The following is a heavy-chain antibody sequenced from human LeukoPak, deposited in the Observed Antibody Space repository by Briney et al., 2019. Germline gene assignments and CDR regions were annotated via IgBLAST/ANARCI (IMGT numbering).Heavy chain of an antibody. CDR2: ISSSGSTI. Sequence: PGGSLRLSCAASGFTFSSYEMNWVRQAPGKGLEWDSYISSSGSTIYYADSVKGRFTISRDNAKNSLYLQMNSLRAEDTAVYYCARMYYYDSSGYFDYWGQGTLVTVSS. CDR3: ARMYYYDSSGYFDY. D-gene: IGHD3-22*01. J-gene: IGHJ4*02. V-gene: IGHV3-48*03. CDR1: GFTFSSYE.